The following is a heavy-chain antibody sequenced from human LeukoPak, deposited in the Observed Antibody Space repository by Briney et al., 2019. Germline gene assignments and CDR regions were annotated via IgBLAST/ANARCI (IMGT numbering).Heavy chain of an antibody. D-gene: IGHD3-16*01. Sequence: PGGSLRLSCAASGFTFSSYGMHWVRQAPGKGLEWVAVMWYDGSNKYYADSVKGRFTISRDNSKNTLYLQMNSLRAEDTAVYYCARDSLRQKRINWFDPWGQGTLVTVSS. J-gene: IGHJ5*02. CDR3: ARDSLRQKRINWFDP. CDR1: GFTFSSYG. CDR2: MWYDGSNK. V-gene: IGHV3-33*01.